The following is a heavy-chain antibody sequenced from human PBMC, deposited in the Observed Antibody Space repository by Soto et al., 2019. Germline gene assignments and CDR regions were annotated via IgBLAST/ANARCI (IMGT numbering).Heavy chain of an antibody. CDR2: IDWYIDK. D-gene: IGHD3-10*01. Sequence: FGPALVNAPQTLTMTCTFSRLSLSTSIMHVRCFRQPPAKALEWLAPIDWYIDKYYSPSLRARLTIPNVTPTNHALLTLTNTDPVDTATFYCARTFRGVRGDVSYCVDYCCQGARVTVSS. CDR1: RLSLSTSIMH. J-gene: IGHJ4*02. V-gene: IGHV2-70*01. CDR3: ARTFRGVRGDVSYCVDY.